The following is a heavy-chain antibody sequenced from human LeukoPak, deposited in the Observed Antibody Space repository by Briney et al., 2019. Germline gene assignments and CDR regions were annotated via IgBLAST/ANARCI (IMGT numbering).Heavy chain of an antibody. J-gene: IGHJ4*02. CDR1: GGSISSSSYY. CDR2: IYYSGST. V-gene: IGHV4-39*01. Sequence: SETLSLTCTVSGGSISSSSYYWGWIRQPPGKGLEWIGSIYYSGSTYYNPSLKSRVTISVDTSKNQLSLKLSSVTAADTAVYYCASFYDSSGYFGYWGQGTLVTVSS. D-gene: IGHD3-22*01. CDR3: ASFYDSSGYFGY.